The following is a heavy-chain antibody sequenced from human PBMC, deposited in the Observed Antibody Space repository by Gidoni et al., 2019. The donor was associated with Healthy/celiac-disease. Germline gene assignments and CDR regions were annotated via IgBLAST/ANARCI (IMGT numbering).Heavy chain of an antibody. D-gene: IGHD1-26*01. V-gene: IGHV4-39*01. Sequence: QLQLQESGPGLVKPSATLSLTCTVSGDSLRSSNFYWGWIRQPPGKGLEWIGNIYYRGSTYYNPSLKSRVTISVDTSKNQFSLKLSSVTAADTAVYYCARRGETLVGVTLFDYWGQGILVTVSS. J-gene: IGHJ4*02. CDR1: GDSLRSSNFY. CDR2: IYYRGST. CDR3: ARRGETLVGVTLFDY.